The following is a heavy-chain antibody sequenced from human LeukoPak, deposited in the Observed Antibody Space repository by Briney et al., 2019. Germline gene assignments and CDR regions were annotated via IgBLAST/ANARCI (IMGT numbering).Heavy chain of an antibody. CDR1: GYSISSGYY. V-gene: IGHV4-38-2*02. D-gene: IGHD6-13*01. CDR3: ARETGGAAAGNDAFDI. CDR2: IHHSGST. J-gene: IGHJ3*02. Sequence: SETLSLTCTVSGYSISSGYYWGWIRQPPGKGLEWIGSIHHSGSTYYNPSLKSRVTISVDTSKNQFSLKLSSVTAADTAVYYCARETGGAAAGNDAFDIWGQGTMVTVSS.